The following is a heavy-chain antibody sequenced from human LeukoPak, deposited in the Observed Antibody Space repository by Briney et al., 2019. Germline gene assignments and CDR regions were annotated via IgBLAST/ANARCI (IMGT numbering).Heavy chain of an antibody. D-gene: IGHD5-18*01. CDR1: GFTFSDYA. CDR2: ISYDGTNK. Sequence: GGSLRLSCAASGFTFSDYAMHWVRQAPGKGLEWVALISYDGTNKYYADSVKGRFTISRDNSRNTLYLQMNSLRAEDTAVYYCARAPGYSYGYDAFDIWGQGTMVTVSS. J-gene: IGHJ3*02. V-gene: IGHV3-30-3*01. CDR3: ARAPGYSYGYDAFDI.